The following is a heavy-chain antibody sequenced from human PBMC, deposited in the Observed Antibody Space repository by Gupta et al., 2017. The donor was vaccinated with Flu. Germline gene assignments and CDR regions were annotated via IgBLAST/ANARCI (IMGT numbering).Heavy chain of an antibody. D-gene: IGHD5-12*01. Sequence: EVQLVESGGGLVTPGGSLRLSCAASGFTFSSYSMNWIRQAPGKGLEWVSSISSSSTYIYYADSVKGRFTISRDNAKNSLYLQMNSLRAEDTAVYYCTGDSSLGMATIMGIWGQGTMVTVSS. CDR2: ISSSSTYI. J-gene: IGHJ3*02. CDR1: GFTFSSYS. CDR3: TGDSSLGMATIMGI. V-gene: IGHV3-21*01.